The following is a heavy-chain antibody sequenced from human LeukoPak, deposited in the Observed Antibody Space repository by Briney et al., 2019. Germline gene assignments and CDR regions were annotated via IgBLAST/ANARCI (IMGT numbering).Heavy chain of an antibody. CDR1: GFPFSAYA. CDR2: IQGSGGIR. CDR3: GRDPNGDYIGAFEM. J-gene: IGHJ3*02. D-gene: IGHD4-17*01. Sequence: GGSLRLSCIGSGFPFSAYAMTWVRQAPGKGLEWFSSIQGSGGIRGYADSVQGRFTISRDNSKNTLFLQMNSLRGEDTAVYYCGRDPNGDYIGAFEMWGPGTLVTVSS. V-gene: IGHV3-23*01.